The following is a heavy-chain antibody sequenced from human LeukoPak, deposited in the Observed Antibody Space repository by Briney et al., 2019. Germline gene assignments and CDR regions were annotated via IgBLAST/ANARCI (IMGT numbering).Heavy chain of an antibody. CDR2: ITGSSDTT. Sequence: PGGSLRLSCAASGFTFNTYAMSWVRQAPGKGLEWVAVITGSSDTTYYADSVKGRFTISRDSSKNTLYLQMNSLRADDTAVYYCAKANWGGDYYFYYGLDDWGQGTTVTVSS. D-gene: IGHD7-27*01. V-gene: IGHV3-23*01. J-gene: IGHJ6*02. CDR3: AKANWGGDYYFYYGLDD. CDR1: GFTFNTYA.